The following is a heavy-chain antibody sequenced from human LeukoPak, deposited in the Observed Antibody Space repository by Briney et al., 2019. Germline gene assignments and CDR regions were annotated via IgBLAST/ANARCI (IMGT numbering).Heavy chain of an antibody. CDR1: GYTFTSYY. Sequence: ASVTVSCKASGYTFTSYYMHWVRQAPGQGLEWMGIINPSGGSTSYAQKFQGRVTMTRDMSTSTVYMELSSLRSEDTAVYYCASDSGSYSFDYWGQGTLVTVSS. V-gene: IGHV1-46*01. CDR2: INPSGGST. J-gene: IGHJ4*02. D-gene: IGHD1-26*01. CDR3: ASDSGSYSFDY.